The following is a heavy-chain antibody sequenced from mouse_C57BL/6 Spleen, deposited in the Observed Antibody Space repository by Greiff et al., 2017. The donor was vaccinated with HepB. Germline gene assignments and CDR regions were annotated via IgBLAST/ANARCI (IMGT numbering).Heavy chain of an antibody. J-gene: IGHJ2*01. V-gene: IGHV1-15*01. CDR3: TRGGPDY. CDR2: IDPETGGT. CDR1: GYTFTDYE. Sequence: VKLMESGAELVRPGASVTLSCKASGYTFTDYEMHWVKQTPVHGLEWIGAIDPETGGTAYNQKFKGKAILTADKSSSTAYMELRSLTSEDSAVYYCTRGGPDYWGQGTTLTVSS.